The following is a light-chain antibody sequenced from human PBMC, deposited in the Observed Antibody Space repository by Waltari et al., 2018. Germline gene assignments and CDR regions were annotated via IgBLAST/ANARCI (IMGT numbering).Light chain of an antibody. J-gene: IGKJ2*01. Sequence: EIVLTQSPGTLSLSPGERATLSCRASQSVRRNSVAWYQQKPGQAPRRLIYGASSRATGIPDRFGGSGSGTDFTLTISRLAPEDLAVYYCQQYGNSPGTFGQGTKLQIK. CDR3: QQYGNSPGT. CDR1: QSVRRNS. CDR2: GAS. V-gene: IGKV3-20*01.